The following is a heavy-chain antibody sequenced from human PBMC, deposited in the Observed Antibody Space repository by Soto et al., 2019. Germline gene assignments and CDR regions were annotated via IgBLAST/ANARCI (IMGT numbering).Heavy chain of an antibody. D-gene: IGHD2-2*01. J-gene: IGHJ6*02. CDR2: ISSSSSYI. CDR3: ARDRNIVVVPAAWDYYYYGMDV. V-gene: IGHV3-21*01. Sequence: VGSLRLSCAASGFTFSSYSMNWVRQAPGKGLEWVSSISSSSSYIYYADSVKGRFTISRDNAKNSLYLQMNSLRAEDTAVYYCARDRNIVVVPAAWDYYYYGMDVWGQGTTVTVSS. CDR1: GFTFSSYS.